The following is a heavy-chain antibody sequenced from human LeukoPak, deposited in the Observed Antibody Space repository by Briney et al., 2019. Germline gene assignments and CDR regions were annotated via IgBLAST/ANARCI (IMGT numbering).Heavy chain of an antibody. V-gene: IGHV4-59*11. CDR1: GGSISSHY. D-gene: IGHD6-6*01. CDR2: IYYSGST. J-gene: IGHJ6*03. CDR3: ARTYSSSDLWDYYYYMDV. Sequence: SETLSLTCTVSGGSISSHYWSWIRQPPGKGLEWIGYIYYSGSTNYNPSLKSRVTISVDTSKNQFSLKLSSVTAADTAVYYCARTYSSSDLWDYYYYMDVWGKGTTVTVSS.